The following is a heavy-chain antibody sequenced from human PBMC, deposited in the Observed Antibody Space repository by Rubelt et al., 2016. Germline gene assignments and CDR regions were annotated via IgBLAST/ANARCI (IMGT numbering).Heavy chain of an antibody. Sequence: QVHLQQWGAGLLKPSETLSLTCAVYGGSFSGYYWSRIRQPPGKGLEWLGEINHSGSTNYNPSLKSRVTMSVDTSKNQFSRNVSWVTAAAAALYYGAGRGIAAGEPYCYYIMDVWGKGTTVTVSS. V-gene: IGHV4-34*02. CDR2: INHSGST. CDR1: GGSFSGYY. D-gene: IGHD6-25*01. J-gene: IGHJ6*03. CDR3: AGRGIAAGEPYCYYIMDV.